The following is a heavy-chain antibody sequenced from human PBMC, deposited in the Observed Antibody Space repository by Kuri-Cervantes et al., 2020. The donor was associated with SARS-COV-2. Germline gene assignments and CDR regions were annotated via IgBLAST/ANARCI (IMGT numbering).Heavy chain of an antibody. V-gene: IGHV4-34*10. D-gene: IGHD5-24*01. CDR1: GESDSKYF. CDR2: VNHRGST. CDR3: GRVSWLPLWRRYSDS. J-gene: IGHJ4*02. Sequence: ESLKISCLVYGESDSKYFWSWIRQSPGKGLEWIGEVNHRGSTKYNPSLMSRVAMSLDTSQHHFSLRLTSATAADTAVYYCGRVSWLPLWRRYSDSWGQGTLVTVSS.